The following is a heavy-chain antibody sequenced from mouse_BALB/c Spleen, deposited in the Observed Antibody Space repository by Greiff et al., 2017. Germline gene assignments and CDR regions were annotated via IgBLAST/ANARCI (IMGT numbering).Heavy chain of an antibody. Sequence: VQLQQSGAELVKPGASVKLSCTASGFNIKDTYMHWVKQRPEQGLEWIGRIDPANGNTKYDPKFQGKATITADTSSNTAYLQLSSLTSEDTAVYYCARNYGSSLYYAMDYWGQGTSVTVSS. V-gene: IGHV14-3*02. CDR3: ARNYGSSLYYAMDY. D-gene: IGHD1-1*01. CDR1: GFNIKDTY. J-gene: IGHJ4*01. CDR2: IDPANGNT.